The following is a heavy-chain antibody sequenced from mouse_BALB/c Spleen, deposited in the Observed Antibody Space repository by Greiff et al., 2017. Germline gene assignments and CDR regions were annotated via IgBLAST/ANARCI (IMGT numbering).Heavy chain of an antibody. D-gene: IGHD1-1*01. J-gene: IGHJ2*01. Sequence: VQLQQSGAELVRPGTSVKVSCKASGYAFTNYSIQWVKQRPGQGLEWIGVINPGSGGTNYNEKFKGKATLTADKSSSTAYMQLSSLTSDDSAVYFCARGGSYGSSGFDYWGQGTTLTVSS. CDR1: GYAFTNYS. CDR2: INPGSGGT. CDR3: ARGGSYGSSGFDY. V-gene: IGHV1-54*01.